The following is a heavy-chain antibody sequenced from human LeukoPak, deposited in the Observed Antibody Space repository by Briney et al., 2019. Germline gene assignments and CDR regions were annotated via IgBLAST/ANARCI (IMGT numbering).Heavy chain of an antibody. Sequence: ASVKVSCKASGYTFTGYYMHWVRQAPGQGLGWMGWINPNSGGTNYAQKFQGWVTMTRDTSISTAYMELSRLRSDDTAVYYCARVSWTYGGAFDIWGQGTMVTVSS. D-gene: IGHD4/OR15-4a*01. CDR3: ARVSWTYGGAFDI. CDR1: GYTFTGYY. J-gene: IGHJ3*02. V-gene: IGHV1-2*04. CDR2: INPNSGGT.